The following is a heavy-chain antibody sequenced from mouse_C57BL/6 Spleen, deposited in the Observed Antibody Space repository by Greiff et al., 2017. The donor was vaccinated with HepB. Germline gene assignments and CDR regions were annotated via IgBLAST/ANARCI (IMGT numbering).Heavy chain of an antibody. CDR1: GYTFTDYE. J-gene: IGHJ2*01. V-gene: IGHV1-15*01. Sequence: QVQLKESGAELVRPGASVTLSCKASGYTFTDYEMHWVKQTPVHGLEWIGAIDPETGGTAYNQKFKGKAILTADKSSSTAYMELRSLTSEGSAVYYCTRSPLDYWGQGTTLTVSS. CDR2: IDPETGGT. CDR3: TRSPLDY.